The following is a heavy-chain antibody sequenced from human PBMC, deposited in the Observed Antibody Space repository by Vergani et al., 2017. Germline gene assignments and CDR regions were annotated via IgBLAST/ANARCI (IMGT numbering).Heavy chain of an antibody. Sequence: QMQLVQSGPEVKKPGTSVKVSCKASGFTFTSSAVQWVRQARGQRLEWIGWIVVGSGNTNYAQKFQERVTITRDMSTSTAYMELSSLRSEDTAVYYCARDRPTADIVVVSYAFDIWGQGTMVTVSS. J-gene: IGHJ3*02. CDR3: ARDRPTADIVVVSYAFDI. V-gene: IGHV1-58*01. CDR2: IVVGSGNT. CDR1: GFTFTSSA. D-gene: IGHD2-2*01.